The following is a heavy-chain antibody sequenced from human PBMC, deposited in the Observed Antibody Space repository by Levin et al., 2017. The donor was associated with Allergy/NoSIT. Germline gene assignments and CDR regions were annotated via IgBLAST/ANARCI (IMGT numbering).Heavy chain of an antibody. CDR2: ISYDGSNK. Sequence: PGGSLRLSCAASGFTFSSYGMHWVRQAPGKGLEWVAVISYDGSNKYYADSVKGRFTISRDNSKNTLYLQMNSLRAEDTAVYYCAKKTGYSSGCLTDWGQGTLVTVSS. V-gene: IGHV3-30*18. D-gene: IGHD6-19*01. CDR3: AKKTGYSSGCLTD. CDR1: GFTFSSYG. J-gene: IGHJ4*02.